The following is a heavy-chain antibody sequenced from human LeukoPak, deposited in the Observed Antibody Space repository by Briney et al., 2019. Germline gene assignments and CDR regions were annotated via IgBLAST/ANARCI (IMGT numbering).Heavy chain of an antibody. CDR2: IYYSGST. CDR3: ARGFQWMDY. CDR1: GGSISNYY. D-gene: IGHD5-12*01. V-gene: IGHV4-59*01. J-gene: IGHJ4*02. Sequence: SETLSLTCTVSGGSISNYYWSWLRQPPGKGLEWVGYIYYSGSTNYNPSLKRRVTISVDTSKNQFSLKLYSVTAADTAVYYCARGFQWMDYWGRGTLVTVSS.